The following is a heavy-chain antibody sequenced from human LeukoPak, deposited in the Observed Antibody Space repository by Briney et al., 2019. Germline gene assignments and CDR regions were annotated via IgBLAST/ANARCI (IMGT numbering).Heavy chain of an antibody. J-gene: IGHJ4*02. CDR2: ISYDGSNK. V-gene: IGHV3-30*01. CDR1: GFTFSSYA. D-gene: IGHD6-6*01. Sequence: PGGSLRLSCAASGFTFSSYAMHWVRQAPGKGLEWVAVISYDGSNKYYADSVKGRFTISRDNSKNTLYLQMNSLRAEDTAVYYCASGLAARLVPPDYWGQGTLVTVSS. CDR3: ASGLAARLVPPDY.